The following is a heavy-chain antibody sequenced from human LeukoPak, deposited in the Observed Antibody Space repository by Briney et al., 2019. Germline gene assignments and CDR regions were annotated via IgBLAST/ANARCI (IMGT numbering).Heavy chain of an antibody. CDR1: GGSISSYS. CDR2: IYTSGTI. Sequence: PSETLSLTCTVSGGSISSYSWSWIRQPAGKGLEWIGRIYTSGTINHNPSLKSRVTMSVDTSKNQFSLELSSVTAADTAVYYCATARIAAVGRNPSYYYYGMDVWAQGTTVTVSS. CDR3: ATARIAAVGRNPSYYYYGMDV. V-gene: IGHV4-4*07. J-gene: IGHJ6*02. D-gene: IGHD6-13*01.